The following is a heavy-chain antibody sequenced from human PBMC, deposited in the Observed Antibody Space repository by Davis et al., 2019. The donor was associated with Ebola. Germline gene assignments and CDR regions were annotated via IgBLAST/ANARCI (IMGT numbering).Heavy chain of an antibody. CDR3: ARDSFILTGYHRGYFDY. D-gene: IGHD3-9*01. Sequence: AASVKASCKASGYTFTSYGITWVRQAPGQGPEWMGWISAYNGNTNYAQKLQGRVTMTTDTSTSTAYMELRSLRSDDTAVYYCARDSFILTGYHRGYFDYWGQGTLVTVSS. J-gene: IGHJ4*02. CDR1: GYTFTSYG. CDR2: ISAYNGNT. V-gene: IGHV1-18*01.